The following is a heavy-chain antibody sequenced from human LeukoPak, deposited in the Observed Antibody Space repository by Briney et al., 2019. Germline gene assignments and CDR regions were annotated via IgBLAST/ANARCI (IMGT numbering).Heavy chain of an antibody. J-gene: IGHJ4*02. D-gene: IGHD3-22*01. Sequence: SVKASCKASGGTFSSYAMSWVRQAPGQGREWMGGILPIFGTANYAQKFQSRVTITADESTSTAYTELSSLRSEDTAVYYCATVAKPTYYYDSSGYPYDYWGQGTLVTVSS. CDR1: GGTFSSYA. CDR2: ILPIFGTA. CDR3: ATVAKPTYYYDSSGYPYDY. V-gene: IGHV1-69*13.